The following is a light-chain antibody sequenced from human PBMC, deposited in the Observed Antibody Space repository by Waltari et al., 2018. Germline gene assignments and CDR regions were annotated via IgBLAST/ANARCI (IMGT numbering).Light chain of an antibody. J-gene: IGLJ3*02. Sequence: QLMLTQSPSASASLGASVKLTCTLSSGHSNYAIAWHQQQPEKGPRYLMKVNSDGSHIKGYGFPVRFSGSSSGAERYLTISSLQSEDEADYYCQTGGFGIWVFGGGTKLTVL. V-gene: IGLV4-69*01. CDR1: SGHSNYA. CDR3: QTGGFGIWV. CDR2: VNSDGSH.